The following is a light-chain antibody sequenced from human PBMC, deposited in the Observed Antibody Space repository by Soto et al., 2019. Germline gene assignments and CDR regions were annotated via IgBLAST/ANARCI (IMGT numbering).Light chain of an antibody. Sequence: EIVLTQSPATLSLSPGERATLSCRASQSVSSNLAWYQQKPGQAPRLLIYGASSRVTGIPDRFSGSGSGTDFTLTITRLEPEDFAVYYCQQYQSLTFGGGTKVDIK. J-gene: IGKJ4*01. CDR3: QQYQSLT. V-gene: IGKV3-20*01. CDR1: QSVSSN. CDR2: GAS.